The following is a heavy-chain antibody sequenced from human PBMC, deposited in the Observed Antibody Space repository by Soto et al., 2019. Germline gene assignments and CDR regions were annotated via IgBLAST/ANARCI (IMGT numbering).Heavy chain of an antibody. V-gene: IGHV3-30*18. CDR1: GFTFSDYA. CDR2: VSHDGRNT. Sequence: VQLVESGGGVVQPGRSLRLSCAASGFTFSDYAMHWVRQAPGKGLEWVAVVSHDGRNTHYADSVKGRFTISTDSTKNTVSLEMTSLRAEDTAVYYCEKGGRQWLVTSDFNYWGQGALVTVSS. J-gene: IGHJ4*02. D-gene: IGHD6-19*01. CDR3: EKGGRQWLVTSDFNY.